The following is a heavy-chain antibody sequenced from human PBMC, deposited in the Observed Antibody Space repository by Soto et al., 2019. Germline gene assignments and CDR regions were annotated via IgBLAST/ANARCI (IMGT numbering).Heavy chain of an antibody. V-gene: IGHV1-69*08. CDR3: ARVQGYYDGSGYYYQS. J-gene: IGHJ4*02. CDR1: GGTFSNDI. D-gene: IGHD3-22*01. Sequence: SVKVSCKASGGTFSNDIISWVRQSPGQGLEWMGRIIPLLDTTNYAQKFQGRVTITRDTSASTAYMELSSLRSEDTAVYYCARVQGYYDGSGYYYQSWGQGTLVTVSS. CDR2: IIPLLDTT.